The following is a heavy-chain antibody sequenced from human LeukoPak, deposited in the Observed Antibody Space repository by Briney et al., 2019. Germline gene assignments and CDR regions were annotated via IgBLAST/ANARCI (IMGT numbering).Heavy chain of an antibody. CDR2: IYYSGST. Sequence: SETLSLTCTVSGGSISSYYWSWIRQPPGKGLEWIGYIYYSGSTNYNPSLKSRVTISVDTSKNQFSLKLSSVTAADTAVYYCARILYDYGDYGGRIWFDPWGQGTLVTVSS. J-gene: IGHJ5*02. CDR1: GGSISSYY. V-gene: IGHV4-59*01. CDR3: ARILYDYGDYGGRIWFDP. D-gene: IGHD4-17*01.